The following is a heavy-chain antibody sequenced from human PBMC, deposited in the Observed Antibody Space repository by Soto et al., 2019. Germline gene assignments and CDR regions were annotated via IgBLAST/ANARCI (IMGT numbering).Heavy chain of an antibody. J-gene: IGHJ6*02. CDR3: ARASWGGYYYYYGMDV. CDR2: IWYDGSNK. V-gene: IGHV3-33*01. Sequence: GGSLRLSCAASGFTFSSYGMHWVRQAPGKGLEWVAVIWYDGSNKYYADSVKGRFTISRDNSKNTLYLQMNSLRAEDTAVYYCARASWGGYYYYYGMDVWGQGTTGTVAS. CDR1: GFTFSSYG. D-gene: IGHD3-16*01.